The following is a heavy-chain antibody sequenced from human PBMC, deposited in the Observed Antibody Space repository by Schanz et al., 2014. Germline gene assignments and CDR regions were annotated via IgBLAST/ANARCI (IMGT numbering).Heavy chain of an antibody. J-gene: IGHJ3*02. Sequence: LVQSGAEVKKPGASVKVSCKASGYTFVSYSMHWVRQAPGQGLEWMGRIISILGIPNYAQKFQGRVTITADKSTSTAYMELSSLRSDDTALYYCTRGGYSYALSAFDIWGQGTMVTVSS. CDR1: GYTFVSYS. CDR3: TRGGYSYALSAFDI. V-gene: IGHV1-69*04. D-gene: IGHD5-18*01. CDR2: IISILGIP.